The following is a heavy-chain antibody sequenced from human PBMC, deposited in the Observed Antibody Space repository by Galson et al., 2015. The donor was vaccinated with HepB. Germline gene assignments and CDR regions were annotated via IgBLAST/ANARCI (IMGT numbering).Heavy chain of an antibody. D-gene: IGHD4-17*01. Sequence: QSGAEVKKPGTSVKVSCKASGSTFTSYGISWVRQAPGQGLEWMGWISAYNGNTNYAQKLQGRVTMTTDTSTSTAYMELRSLRSDDTAVYYCARDQWTTVTTCPAYYWGQGTLVTVSS. V-gene: IGHV1-18*01. J-gene: IGHJ4*02. CDR2: ISAYNGNT. CDR1: GSTFTSYG. CDR3: ARDQWTTVTTCPAYY.